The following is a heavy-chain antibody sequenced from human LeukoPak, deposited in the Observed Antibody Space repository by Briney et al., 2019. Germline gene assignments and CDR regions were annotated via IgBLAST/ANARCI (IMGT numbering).Heavy chain of an antibody. Sequence: GGSLRLSCAASGFTFSSYGMHWVRQAPGKGLEWVAVIWYDGSNKYYVDSVKGRFTISRDNSKNTLYLQMNRLRAEDTAVYYCARGRGTVDYCGQGTLVTVSS. CDR2: IWYDGSNK. CDR3: ARGRGTVDY. D-gene: IGHD3-16*01. V-gene: IGHV3-33*01. CDR1: GFTFSSYG. J-gene: IGHJ4*02.